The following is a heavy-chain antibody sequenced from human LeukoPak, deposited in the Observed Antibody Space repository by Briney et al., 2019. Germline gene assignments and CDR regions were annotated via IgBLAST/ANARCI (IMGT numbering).Heavy chain of an antibody. CDR2: IRYDGSNK. Sequence: GGSLRLSCAASGFTFSSYGMHWVRQAPGKGLEWVAFIRYDGSNKYYADSVKGRFTISRDNSKNTLYLQMNSLRAEDTAVYYSYLNGAAKGEDALDIWGQGTMVTVSS. V-gene: IGHV3-30*02. CDR1: GFTFSSYG. J-gene: IGHJ3*02. D-gene: IGHD2-15*01. CDR3: YLNGAAKGEDALDI.